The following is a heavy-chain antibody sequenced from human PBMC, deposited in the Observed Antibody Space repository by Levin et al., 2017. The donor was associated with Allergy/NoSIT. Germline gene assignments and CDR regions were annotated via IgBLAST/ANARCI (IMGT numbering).Heavy chain of an antibody. CDR3: ARDRTITTTGETYFYGMDV. CDR2: IYYSGST. Sequence: TSETLSLTCTVSGGSISGYYWSWIRQPPGKGLEWIGYIYYSGSTKYNPSLKSRVTISVDTSKNQFSLKLNSVTAADTAVYYCARDRTITTTGETYFYGMDVWGQGTTVTVSS. D-gene: IGHD7-27*01. J-gene: IGHJ6*02. CDR1: GGSISGYY. V-gene: IGHV4-59*01.